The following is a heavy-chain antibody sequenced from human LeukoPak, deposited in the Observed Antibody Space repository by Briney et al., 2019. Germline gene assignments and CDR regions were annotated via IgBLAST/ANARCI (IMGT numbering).Heavy chain of an antibody. CDR2: INPNSGGT. Sequence: ASVKVSCKASGSTFTGYYMHWVRQAPGQGLEWMGWINPNSGGTNYAQKFQGRVTMTRDTSISTAYMELSRLRSDDTAVYYCARAGGATMIVVVTRPLYFAYWGQGTLVTVSS. D-gene: IGHD3-22*01. V-gene: IGHV1-2*02. J-gene: IGHJ4*02. CDR1: GSTFTGYY. CDR3: ARAGGATMIVVVTRPLYFAY.